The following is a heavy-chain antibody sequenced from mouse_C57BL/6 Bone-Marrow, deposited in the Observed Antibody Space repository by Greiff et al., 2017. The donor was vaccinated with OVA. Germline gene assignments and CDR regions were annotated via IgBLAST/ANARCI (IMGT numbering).Heavy chain of an antibody. CDR1: GYSFTDYN. CDR2: INPNYGTT. V-gene: IGHV1-39*01. D-gene: IGHD1-1*01. Sequence: QLQQSGPELVKPGASVKLSCKASGYSFTDYNMNWVKQSNGKSLEWIGVINPNYGTTSYNQKFKGKATLTVDQSSSTAYMQLNSLTSEDSAVYYCAFYYGSSYRYFDVWGTGTTVTVSS. J-gene: IGHJ1*03. CDR3: AFYYGSSYRYFDV.